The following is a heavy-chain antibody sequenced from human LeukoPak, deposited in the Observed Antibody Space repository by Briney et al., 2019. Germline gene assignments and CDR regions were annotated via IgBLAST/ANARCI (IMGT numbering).Heavy chain of an antibody. CDR2: ISSSSGTI. J-gene: IGHJ6*04. CDR3: AKGRGYYYYGMDV. V-gene: IGHV3-48*03. Sequence: GGSLRLSCAASGFTLSSYEMNWVRQAPGKGLEWVSYISSSSGTIYYADSVKGRFTISRDNAKNSLYLQMDSLRAEDTAVYYCAKGRGYYYYGMDVWGKGTTVTVSS. D-gene: IGHD5-12*01. CDR1: GFTLSSYE.